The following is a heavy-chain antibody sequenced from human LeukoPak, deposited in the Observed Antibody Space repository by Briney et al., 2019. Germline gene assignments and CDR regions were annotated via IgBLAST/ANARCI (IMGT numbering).Heavy chain of an antibody. J-gene: IGHJ6*02. CDR1: GGSISGYY. D-gene: IGHD3-16*01. CDR2: IYYNGKA. Sequence: SETLSLTCTVSGGSISGYYWTWLRQPPGKGLEWIGQIYYNGKADYNPSLESRITISVDTSKNKISLKLNSVTAADTASYYCAKFGADYDMYVWGQGITVAVSS. CDR3: AKFGADYDMYV. V-gene: IGHV4-59*01.